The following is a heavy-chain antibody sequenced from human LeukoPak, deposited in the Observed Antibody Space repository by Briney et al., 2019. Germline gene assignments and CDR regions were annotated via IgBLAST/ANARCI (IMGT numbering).Heavy chain of an antibody. CDR2: ISSSSDYI. CDR3: ARDWSSSAWRDGVDV. J-gene: IGHJ6*02. CDR1: GFTFSTYS. D-gene: IGHD6-19*01. V-gene: IGHV3-21*01. Sequence: PGGSLGLSCAASGFTFSTYSMNWVRQAPGKGLEWVSSISSSSDYIYYADSVKGRFTISRDNANNSLHLQMNSLRAEDTAVYYCARDWSSSAWRDGVDVWGQGTTVTVSS.